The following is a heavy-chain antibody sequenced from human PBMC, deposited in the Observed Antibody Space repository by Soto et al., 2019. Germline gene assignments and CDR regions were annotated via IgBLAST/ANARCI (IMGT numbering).Heavy chain of an antibody. CDR3: ARGGSGAFYLDS. D-gene: IGHD3-10*01. Sequence: EVHLVESGGGLVQPGGSLRLSCAASGFTFNSYWIHWVRQAPGEGLVWVSRINGDGSTTNYADSVKGRFASSRDNAKNTLYLQMNSLRAEDTAVYYCARGGSGAFYLDSWGQGTLGTVSS. CDR2: INGDGSTT. V-gene: IGHV3-74*01. CDR1: GFTFNSYW. J-gene: IGHJ4*02.